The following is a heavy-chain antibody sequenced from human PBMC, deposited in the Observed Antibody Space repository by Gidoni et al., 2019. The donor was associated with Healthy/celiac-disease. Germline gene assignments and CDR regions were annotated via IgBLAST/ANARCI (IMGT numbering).Heavy chain of an antibody. CDR3: ARSHKPYYYDSSGYYYDY. D-gene: IGHD3-22*01. Sequence: EVQLVESGGGVVRPGGSLRLSCAASGFTFDDYGMSWVRQAPGKGLEWVSGINWNGGSTGYADSVKGRFTISRDNAKNSLYLQMNSLRAEDTALYYCARSHKPYYYDSSGYYYDYWGQGTLVTVSS. CDR1: GFTFDDYG. J-gene: IGHJ4*02. CDR2: INWNGGST. V-gene: IGHV3-20*04.